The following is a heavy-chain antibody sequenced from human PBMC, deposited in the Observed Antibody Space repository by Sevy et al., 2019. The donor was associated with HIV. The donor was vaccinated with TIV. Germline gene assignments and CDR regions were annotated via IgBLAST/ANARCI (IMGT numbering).Heavy chain of an antibody. CDR3: AKDLGRIAAAGFDY. Sequence: GGSLRLSCAASGFTFSSYGMHWVRQAPGKGLEWVAFIRYDGSNKYYADSVKGRFTISRDNSKNTLYLQMNSLRAEETAVYYCAKDLGRIAAAGFDYWGQGTLVTVSS. D-gene: IGHD6-13*01. CDR1: GFTFSSYG. CDR2: IRYDGSNK. V-gene: IGHV3-30*02. J-gene: IGHJ4*02.